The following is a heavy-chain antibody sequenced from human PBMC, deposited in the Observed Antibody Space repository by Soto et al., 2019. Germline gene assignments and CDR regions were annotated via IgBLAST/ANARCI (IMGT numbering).Heavy chain of an antibody. CDR3: ARLTAS. Sequence: EVQLLESGGGLVQPGGSLRLSCAASGFTFGSAVMSWVRQAPGKGLEWVSSISTDGGNTYYADSVKGRFTISRDNSKNTLYLQMNSLRVEDTAVYYCARLTASWGQGTLVTVSS. CDR1: GFTFGSAV. CDR2: ISTDGGNT. V-gene: IGHV3-23*01. J-gene: IGHJ5*02.